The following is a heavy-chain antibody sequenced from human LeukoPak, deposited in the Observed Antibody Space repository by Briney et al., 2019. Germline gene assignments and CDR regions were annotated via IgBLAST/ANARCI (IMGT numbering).Heavy chain of an antibody. CDR3: AKDLFSGSGRAGNMDV. CDR2: ISYDGSNK. V-gene: IGHV3-30*07. CDR1: GFTFSNYT. J-gene: IGHJ6*03. D-gene: IGHD3-10*01. Sequence: GGSLRLSCAASGFTFSNYTLHWVRQAPGKGLEWVAVISYDGSNKYYADSVKGRFSISRDNSKNTLYLQMHSLRAEDTAVYYCAKDLFSGSGRAGNMDVWGKGTTVTVSS.